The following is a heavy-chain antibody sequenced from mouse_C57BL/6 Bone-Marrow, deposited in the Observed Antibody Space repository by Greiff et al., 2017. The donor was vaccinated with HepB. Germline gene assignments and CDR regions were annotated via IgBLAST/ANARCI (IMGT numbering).Heavy chain of an antibody. V-gene: IGHV1-22*01. CDR3: ARKVSSSYRYFDV. CDR2: INPNNGGT. J-gene: IGHJ1*03. Sequence: VQLQQSGPELVKPGASVKMSCKASGYTFTDYNMHWVKQSHGKSLEWIGYINPNNGGTSYNQKFKGKATLTVNKSSSTAYMELCSLTSEDSAVYYCARKVSSSYRYFDVWGTGTTVTVSS. CDR1: GYTFTDYN. D-gene: IGHD1-1*01.